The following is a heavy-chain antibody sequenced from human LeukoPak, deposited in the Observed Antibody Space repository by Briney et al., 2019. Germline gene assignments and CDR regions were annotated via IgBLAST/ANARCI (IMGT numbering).Heavy chain of an antibody. V-gene: IGHV4-34*01. Sequence: PSETLSLTCAVYGGSFSSYYWSWIRQPPGKGLEWIGEINHSGSTNYNPSLKSRVTISVDTSKNQFSLKLSSVTAADTAVYYCARTGWYCSSTSCITTGAFDIWGQGTMVTVSS. J-gene: IGHJ3*02. D-gene: IGHD2-2*01. CDR1: GGSFSSYY. CDR2: INHSGST. CDR3: ARTGWYCSSTSCITTGAFDI.